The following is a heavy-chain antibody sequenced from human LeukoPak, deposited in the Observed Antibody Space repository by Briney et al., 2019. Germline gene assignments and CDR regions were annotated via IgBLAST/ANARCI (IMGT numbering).Heavy chain of an antibody. J-gene: IGHJ4*02. CDR3: ARVSRSGAAAVTIDY. V-gene: IGHV6-1*01. CDR2: TYYRSKWYN. Sequence: SQTLSLTCAISGDSVSSNSAAWNWIRQSPSRGPEWLGRTYYRSKWYNDYAVSVKSRITINPDTSKNQFSLQLNSVTPEDTAVYYCARVSRSGAAAVTIDYWSQGTLVTVSS. D-gene: IGHD6-13*01. CDR1: GDSVSSNSAA.